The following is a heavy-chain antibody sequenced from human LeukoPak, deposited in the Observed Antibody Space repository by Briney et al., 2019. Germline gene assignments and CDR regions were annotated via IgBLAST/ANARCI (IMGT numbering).Heavy chain of an antibody. J-gene: IGHJ6*04. D-gene: IGHD6-13*01. CDR3: AIREDSSSWYNGYYYYGMDV. Sequence: GGSLRLSCAASGFTFSSYEMNWVRQAPGKGLEWVSYISSGSTIYYADSVKGRFTISRDNAKNSLYLQMNSLRAEDTAVYYCAIREDSSSWYNGYYYYGMDVWGKGTTVTVSS. CDR1: GFTFSSYE. V-gene: IGHV3-48*03. CDR2: ISSGSTI.